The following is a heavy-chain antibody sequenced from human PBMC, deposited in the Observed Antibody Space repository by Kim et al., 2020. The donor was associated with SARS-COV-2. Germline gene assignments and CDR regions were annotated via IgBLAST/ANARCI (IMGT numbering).Heavy chain of an antibody. CDR3: AKEAGGYRGIDV. Sequence: GGSLRLSCAASGITFDDDTFHWVRQRPGRGLEWVSFINCHGSATYYADSVRGRFTISRDNNKNSLYLQMNSLRPEDSGLFYCAKEAGGYRGIDVWGQGATVTVSS. D-gene: IGHD6-25*01. V-gene: IGHV3-43*01. J-gene: IGHJ6*01. CDR2: INCHGSAT. CDR1: GITFDDDT.